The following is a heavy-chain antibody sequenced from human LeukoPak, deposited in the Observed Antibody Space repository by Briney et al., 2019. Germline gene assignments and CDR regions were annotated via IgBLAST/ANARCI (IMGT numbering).Heavy chain of an antibody. D-gene: IGHD4-17*01. CDR1: GFTFSSYA. V-gene: IGHV3-23*01. Sequence: GGSLRLSCAASGFTFSSYAMSWVRQAPGKGLEWVSAISGSGGSTYYADSVKGRFTISRDNSKNTLYLQMNSLRAEDTAVYYCAKDLGRGDFQPGLDYWGQGTLVTVSS. CDR2: ISGSGGST. J-gene: IGHJ4*02. CDR3: AKDLGRGDFQPGLDY.